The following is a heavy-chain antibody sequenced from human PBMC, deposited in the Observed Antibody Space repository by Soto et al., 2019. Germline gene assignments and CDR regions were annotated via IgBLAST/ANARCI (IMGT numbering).Heavy chain of an antibody. V-gene: IGHV4-34*01. CDR1: GGPFSGYY. Sequence: SETLSLTCAAYGGPFSGYYWSWIRQPPGKGLEWIGEINHSGITNNIPSLKSGVTITVDTSKNRFSLKLDSVSSADTAVYYCARRPMVGVFAIPGMDVWGQGTTVTVSS. CDR3: ARRPMVGVFAIPGMDV. CDR2: INHSGIT. J-gene: IGHJ6*02. D-gene: IGHD2-2*02.